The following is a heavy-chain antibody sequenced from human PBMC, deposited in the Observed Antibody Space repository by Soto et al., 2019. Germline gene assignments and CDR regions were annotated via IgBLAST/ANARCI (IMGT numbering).Heavy chain of an antibody. D-gene: IGHD3-3*01. CDR3: ARGRPGITISGYYYGMDV. J-gene: IGHJ6*02. V-gene: IGHV4-34*01. Sequence: SETLSLTCAVYGGSFSGYYWSWIRQPPGKGLEWIGEINHSGSTNYNPSLKSRVTISVDTSKNQFSLKLSSVTAADTAVYYCARGRPGITISGYYYGMDVWGQGTTVTVSS. CDR1: GGSFSGYY. CDR2: INHSGST.